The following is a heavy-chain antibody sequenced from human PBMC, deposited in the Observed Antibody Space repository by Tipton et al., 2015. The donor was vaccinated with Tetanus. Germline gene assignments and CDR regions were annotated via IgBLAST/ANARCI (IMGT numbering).Heavy chain of an antibody. D-gene: IGHD1-26*01. J-gene: IGHJ4*02. CDR2: IYYGGAT. CDR1: GGSVNSGTYY. Sequence: TLSLTCSVSGGSVNSGTYYWSWIRQPPGKGLEWLGDIYYGGATQYNPSLESRVTISMDTSKNQVSLRLTSVTAADTAVYFCARGLPREPFYLDYWGQGHQVIVSS. CDR3: ARGLPREPFYLDY. V-gene: IGHV4-61*01.